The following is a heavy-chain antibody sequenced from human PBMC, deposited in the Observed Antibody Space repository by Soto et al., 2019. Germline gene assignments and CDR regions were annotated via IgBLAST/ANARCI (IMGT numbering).Heavy chain of an antibody. CDR1: GGSFIGYY. V-gene: IGHV4-34*01. D-gene: IGHD2-15*01. J-gene: IGHJ4*02. CDR2: INHSGST. CDR3: ARRLVVVAATRAWYYFDY. Sequence: SETLSLTCAVYGGSFIGYYWSWIRQPPGKGLEWIGEINHSGSTNYNPSLKSRVTISVDTSKNQFSLKLSSVTAADTAVYYCARRLVVVAATRAWYYFDYWGQGTLVTVSS.